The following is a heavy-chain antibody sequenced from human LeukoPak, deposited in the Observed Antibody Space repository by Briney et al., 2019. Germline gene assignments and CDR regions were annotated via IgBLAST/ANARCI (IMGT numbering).Heavy chain of an antibody. D-gene: IGHD4-17*01. J-gene: IGHJ4*02. V-gene: IGHV3-30*18. CDR1: GFTFRNFG. CDR3: AKDLTSYDYGDYGGSDY. CDR2: ISFDGSNT. Sequence: GGSLRLSCGASGFTFRNFGMHWVRQAPGKGLEWVAAISFDGSNTYFGDSVKGRFTISRDNSKDMVYLHMNSLRAEDTAIYYCAKDLTSYDYGDYGGSDYWGQGTLVTVSS.